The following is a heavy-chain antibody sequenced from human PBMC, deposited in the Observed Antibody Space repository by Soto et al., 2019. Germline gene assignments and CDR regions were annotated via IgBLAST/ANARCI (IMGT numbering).Heavy chain of an antibody. Sequence: ASVKVSCKASGYTFTSYGISWARQAPGQGLEWMGWISAYNGNTNYAQKLQGRVTMTTDTSTSTAYMELRSLRSDDTAVYYCARTRPPFSWQQLFTKWFDPWGQGTLVTVSS. CDR1: GYTFTSYG. CDR2: ISAYNGNT. J-gene: IGHJ5*02. V-gene: IGHV1-18*01. D-gene: IGHD6-13*01. CDR3: ARTRPPFSWQQLFTKWFDP.